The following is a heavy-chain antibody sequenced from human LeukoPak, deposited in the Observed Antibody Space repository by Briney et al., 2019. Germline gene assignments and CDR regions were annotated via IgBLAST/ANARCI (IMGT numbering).Heavy chain of an antibody. CDR1: GFTFSSYE. V-gene: IGHV4-59*05. D-gene: IGHD2-2*01. CDR2: IYYSGST. Sequence: GSLRLSCAASGFTFSSYEMNWVRQAPGKGLEWIGSIYYSGSTYYNPSLKSRVTISVDTSKNQFSLKLSSVTAADTAVYYCARIEDIVVVPAATYNWFDPWGQGTLVTVSS. CDR3: ARIEDIVVVPAATYNWFDP. J-gene: IGHJ5*02.